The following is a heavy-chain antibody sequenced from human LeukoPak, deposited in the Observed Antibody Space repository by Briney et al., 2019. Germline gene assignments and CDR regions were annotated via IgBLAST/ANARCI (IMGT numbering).Heavy chain of an antibody. CDR1: GGSISSSSYY. D-gene: IGHD6-13*01. CDR2: IYYSGST. J-gene: IGHJ4*02. Sequence: SETLSLTCTVSGGSISSSSYYCGWIRQPPGKGLEWIGSIYYSGSTYYNPSLKSRVTISVDTSKNQFSLKLSSVTAADTAVYYCARHIAAAGEAFDYWGQGTLVTVSS. V-gene: IGHV4-39*01. CDR3: ARHIAAAGEAFDY.